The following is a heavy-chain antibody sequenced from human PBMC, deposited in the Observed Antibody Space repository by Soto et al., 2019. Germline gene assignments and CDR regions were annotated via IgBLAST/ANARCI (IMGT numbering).Heavy chain of an antibody. V-gene: IGHV4-34*01. CDR1: GGSFSGYY. CDR2: IYHSGST. D-gene: IGHD3-3*01. J-gene: IGHJ5*02. Sequence: PSETLSLTCAAYGGSFSGYYWRWIRQPPGKGLEWIGEIYHSGSTNYNPSLNSRGTISVDTSKNQFSLKLSSVTAADTAVYYCARSNGEYDVGSSYYHGWLDPWGQGTLVTVSS. CDR3: ARSNGEYDVGSSYYHGWLDP.